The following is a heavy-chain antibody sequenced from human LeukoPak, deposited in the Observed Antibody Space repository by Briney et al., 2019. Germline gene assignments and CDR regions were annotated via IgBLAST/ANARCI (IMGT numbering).Heavy chain of an antibody. D-gene: IGHD3-22*01. J-gene: IGHJ5*02. CDR2: IYHSGST. V-gene: IGHV4-4*02. Sequence: PSETLSLTCAVSGGSISSSNWWSWVRQPPGKGLEWIGEIYHSGSTNYNPSLKSRVTISVDKSKNQFSLKLSSVTAADTAVYYCARDIHSYDSSGYYGFDPWGQGTLVTVSP. CDR1: GGSISSSNW. CDR3: ARDIHSYDSSGYYGFDP.